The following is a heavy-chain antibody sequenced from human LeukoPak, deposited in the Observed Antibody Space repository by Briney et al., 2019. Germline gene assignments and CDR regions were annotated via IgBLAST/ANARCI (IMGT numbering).Heavy chain of an antibody. J-gene: IGHJ4*02. Sequence: SSQTLSLTCTVSGDSITRGAYYWNWIRQPAGKGLEWIGRIHTSSRVNYNPSLESRVTISIDTSRNLVSLRLTSVTAADAAVYYCARDRGNGDYGDYFDSWGQGTLVSVSS. CDR2: IHTSSRV. D-gene: IGHD4-17*01. CDR3: ARDRGNGDYGDYFDS. CDR1: GDSITRGAYY. V-gene: IGHV4-61*02.